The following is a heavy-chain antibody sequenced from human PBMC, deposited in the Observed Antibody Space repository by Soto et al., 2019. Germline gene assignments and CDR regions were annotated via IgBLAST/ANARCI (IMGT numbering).Heavy chain of an antibody. Sequence: GGSLRLSCAASGFTFSSYGMHWVRQAPGKGLEWVAVISYDGSNKYYADSVKGRFTISRDNSKNTLYLQMNSLRAEDTAVYYCAKDRELESGDPDYYYYYGMDVWGQGTTVTVSS. V-gene: IGHV3-30*18. CDR2: ISYDGSNK. J-gene: IGHJ6*02. D-gene: IGHD4-17*01. CDR3: AKDRELESGDPDYYYYYGMDV. CDR1: GFTFSSYG.